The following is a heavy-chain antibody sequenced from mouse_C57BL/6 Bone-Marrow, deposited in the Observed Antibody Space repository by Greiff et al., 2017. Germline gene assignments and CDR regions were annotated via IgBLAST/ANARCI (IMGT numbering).Heavy chain of an antibody. CDR1: GFNINDDY. D-gene: IGHD1-1*01. J-gene: IGHJ3*01. CDR2: IDPENGDT. V-gene: IGHV14-4*01. CDR3: TVFYYGSMWFAY. Sequence: EVKLMESGAELVRPGASVKLSCTASGFNINDDYMHWVKQRPEQGLEWIGWIDPENGDTEYASKFQGKATITADTSSNTAYLQLSSLTSGDTAVYYCTVFYYGSMWFAYWGQGTLVTVSA.